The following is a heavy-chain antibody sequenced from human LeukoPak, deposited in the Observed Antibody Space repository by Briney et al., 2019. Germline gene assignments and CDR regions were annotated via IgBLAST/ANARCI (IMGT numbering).Heavy chain of an antibody. CDR1: GFTFSTYS. CDR3: ARDSYDFWSGYYPLYYWYMDV. CDR2: ISISSNYI. J-gene: IGHJ6*03. Sequence: GGSLRLSCAASGFTFSTYSMNWVRQAPGKGLEWVSSISISSNYIYYADSVEGRFTISRDNAKNSLYLQMNSLRAEDTAVYYCARDSYDFWSGYYPLYYWYMDVWGKGTTVTVSS. D-gene: IGHD3-3*01. V-gene: IGHV3-21*04.